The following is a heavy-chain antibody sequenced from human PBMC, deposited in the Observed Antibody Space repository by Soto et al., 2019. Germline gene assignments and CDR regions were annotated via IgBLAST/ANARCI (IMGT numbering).Heavy chain of an antibody. Sequence: GESLKISCKGSGYSFTSYWIGWVRQMPGKGLEWMGIIYPGDSDTRYSPSFQGQVTISADKSISTAYLQWSSLKASDTAMYYCARTAAAGKYYYGVDVWGQWTKVTVAS. CDR1: GYSFTSYW. V-gene: IGHV5-51*01. D-gene: IGHD6-13*01. CDR2: IYPGDSDT. CDR3: ARTAAAGKYYYGVDV. J-gene: IGHJ6*02.